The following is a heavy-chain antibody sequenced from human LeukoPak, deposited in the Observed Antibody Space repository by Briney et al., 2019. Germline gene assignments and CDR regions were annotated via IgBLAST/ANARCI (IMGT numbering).Heavy chain of an antibody. CDR3: ARDLTPFSNNDS. CDR2: IIPIFGTA. J-gene: IGHJ5*01. V-gene: IGHV1-69*13. D-gene: IGHD1/OR15-1a*01. CDR1: GGTFSSYA. Sequence: ASVKVSCKASGGTFSSYAISWVRQAPGQGLEWMGGIIPIFGTANYAQKFQGRVTITADESTSTAYMELSSLRSEDTAVYYCARDLTPFSNNDSWGQGTLVTVSS.